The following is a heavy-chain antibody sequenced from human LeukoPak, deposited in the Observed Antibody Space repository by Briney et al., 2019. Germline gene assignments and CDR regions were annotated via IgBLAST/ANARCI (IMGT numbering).Heavy chain of an antibody. J-gene: IGHJ4*02. D-gene: IGHD6-13*01. CDR3: ARYKFGGSSWSGESLDY. CDR2: IYHSGST. V-gene: IGHV4-38-2*01. Sequence: SETLSLTCAVSGYSISSGYYWGWIRQPPGKGVEWIGSIYHSGSTYYNPSLKSRVTISVDTSKNQFSLKLSSVTAADTAVYYCARYKFGGSSWSGESLDYWGQGTLVTVSS. CDR1: GYSISSGYY.